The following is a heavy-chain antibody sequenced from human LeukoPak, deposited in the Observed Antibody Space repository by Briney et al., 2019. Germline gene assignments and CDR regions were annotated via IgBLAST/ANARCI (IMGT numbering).Heavy chain of an antibody. CDR1: GYTFTSYG. D-gene: IGHD3-9*01. CDR3: ARVDYDILTGYYKGYYYYYMDV. V-gene: IGHV1-18*01. CDR2: ISAYNGNT. J-gene: IGHJ6*03. Sequence: ASVKVSCKASGYTFTSYGISWVRQAPGQGLEWMGWISAYNGNTNYAQKLQGRVTMTTDTSTSTAYMELRSLRSDDTAVYYCARVDYDILTGYYKGYYYYYMDVWGQGTTVTVSS.